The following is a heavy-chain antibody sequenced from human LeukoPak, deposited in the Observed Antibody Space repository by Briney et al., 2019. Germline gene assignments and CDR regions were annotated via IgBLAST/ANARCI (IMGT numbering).Heavy chain of an antibody. J-gene: IGHJ5*02. Sequence: SETLSLTCAVYGGSFSGYYWSWIRQPPGKGLEWIGEINHSGSTNYNPSLKSRVTISVDTSKNQFSLKPSSVTAADTAVYYCARGGLSSSSSWLSWFDPWGQGTLVTVSS. CDR1: GGSFSGYY. V-gene: IGHV4-34*01. CDR2: INHSGST. CDR3: ARGGLSSSSSWLSWFDP. D-gene: IGHD6-13*01.